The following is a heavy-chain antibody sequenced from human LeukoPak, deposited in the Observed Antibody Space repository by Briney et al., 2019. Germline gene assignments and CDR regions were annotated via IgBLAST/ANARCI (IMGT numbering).Heavy chain of an antibody. J-gene: IGHJ4*02. CDR2: IYTSGST. CDR3: ASNLYASGGYFAY. CDR1: GGSISSGSYY. V-gene: IGHV4-61*09. D-gene: IGHD3-10*01. Sequence: SQTLSLTCTVSGGSISSGSYYWSWIRQPAGKGLEWIGHIYTSGSTNYNPSLKSRVTISVDTSKNQFSLKLNSVTAADTAVYYCASNLYASGGYFAYWGQGILVTVSS.